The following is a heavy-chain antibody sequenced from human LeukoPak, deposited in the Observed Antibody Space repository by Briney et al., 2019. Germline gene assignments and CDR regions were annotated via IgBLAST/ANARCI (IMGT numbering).Heavy chain of an antibody. Sequence: GGSLRLSCAASGLTVRSNYMGWVRQAPGKGLEWVSVIHSGGNTYYADSVKGRFTISRDNSRNTMDLQMNSLRAEDTAVYYCARCDSSRWYGIDYWGQGTLVTVSS. D-gene: IGHD6-13*01. CDR1: GLTVRSNY. J-gene: IGHJ4*02. CDR2: IHSGGNT. V-gene: IGHV3-53*01. CDR3: ARCDSSRWYGIDY.